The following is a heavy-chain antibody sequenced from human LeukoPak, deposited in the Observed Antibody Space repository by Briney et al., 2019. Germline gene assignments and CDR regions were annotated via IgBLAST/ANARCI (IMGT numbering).Heavy chain of an antibody. Sequence: SETLSLTCAVYGGSFSGYYWSWIRQPPGKGLEWIGEINHSGSTNYNPSLKSRVTISVDTSKNRFSLKLSSVTAADTAVYYCARGVGIVLMVYAIRVDYWGQGTLVTVSS. CDR1: GGSFSGYY. J-gene: IGHJ4*02. CDR3: ARGVGIVLMVYAIRVDY. V-gene: IGHV4-34*01. D-gene: IGHD2-8*01. CDR2: INHSGST.